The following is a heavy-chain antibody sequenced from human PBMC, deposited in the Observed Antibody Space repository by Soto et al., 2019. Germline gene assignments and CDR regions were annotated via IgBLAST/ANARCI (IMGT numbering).Heavy chain of an antibody. D-gene: IGHD1-1*01. Sequence: QIHLEQSRIEVKEPGTSLKLSCATSGYSFTNYGISWVRQAPGQGLDWMGWISGYNGNIKYAQKFHDRVVMTADKFTSTAHLEVRNLTSDDTAVYYCARANTWVTGRVGTYWGQGTKVTVSS. CDR3: ARANTWVTGRVGTY. V-gene: IGHV1-18*04. CDR1: GYSFTNYG. J-gene: IGHJ4*02. CDR2: ISGYNGNI.